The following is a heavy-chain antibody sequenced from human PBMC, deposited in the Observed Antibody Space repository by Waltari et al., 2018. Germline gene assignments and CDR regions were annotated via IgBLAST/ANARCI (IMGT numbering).Heavy chain of an antibody. Sequence: QVQLVQSGAEVKKPGASVKVSCKASGYTFTGYYMHWVRQAPGQGLEWMRWINPNGGGTNYAQKFQGRVTMTRDTSISTAYMELSRLRSDDTAVYYCATPAEAPNAFDIWGQGTMVTVSS. CDR1: GYTFTGYY. CDR2: INPNGGGT. V-gene: IGHV1-2*02. CDR3: ATPAEAPNAFDI. J-gene: IGHJ3*02.